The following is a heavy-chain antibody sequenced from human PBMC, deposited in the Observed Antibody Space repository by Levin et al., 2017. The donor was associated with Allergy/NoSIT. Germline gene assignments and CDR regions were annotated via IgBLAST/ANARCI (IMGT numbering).Heavy chain of an antibody. V-gene: IGHV4-59*01. Sequence: SETLSLTCTVSGDSISGYHWNWLRQPPGKELEWIGCLYDNGRTKYNPSLRSRATISVDATMNQFSLKLSSVTAADTAVYYCARDQGTSGWYGWIDRWGQGTLVTVSS. CDR1: GDSISGYH. J-gene: IGHJ5*02. CDR3: ARDQGTSGWYGWIDR. CDR2: LYDNGRT. D-gene: IGHD6-19*01.